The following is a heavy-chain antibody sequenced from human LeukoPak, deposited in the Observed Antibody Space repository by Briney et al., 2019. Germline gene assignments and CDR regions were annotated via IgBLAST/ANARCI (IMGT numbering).Heavy chain of an antibody. J-gene: IGHJ4*02. CDR3: ARETTVVTPWSD. D-gene: IGHD4-23*01. CDR1: GGAFSSYA. CDR2: IILILGIA. Sequence: ASVKVSCKASGGAFSSYAISWVRQAPGQGLEWMGRIILILGIANYAQKFQGRVTITADKSTSTAYMELSSLRSEDTAVYYCARETTVVTPWSDWGQGTLVTVSS. V-gene: IGHV1-69*04.